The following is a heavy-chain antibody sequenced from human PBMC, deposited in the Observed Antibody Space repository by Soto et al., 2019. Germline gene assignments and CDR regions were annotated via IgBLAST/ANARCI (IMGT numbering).Heavy chain of an antibody. J-gene: IGHJ6*02. CDR1: GFTFSDYY. V-gene: IGHV3-11*01. D-gene: IGHD6-13*01. CDR2: ISSSGSTI. Sequence: GESLKISCAASGFTFSDYYMSWIRQAPGKGLEWVSYISSSGSTIYYADSVKGRFTISRDNAKNSLYLQMNSLRAEDTAVYYCARSIYSSSWTDYYYYGMDVWGQGTTVTVSS. CDR3: ARSIYSSSWTDYYYYGMDV.